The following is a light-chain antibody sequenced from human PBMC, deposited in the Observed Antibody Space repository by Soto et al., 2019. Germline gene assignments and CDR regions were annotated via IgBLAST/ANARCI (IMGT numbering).Light chain of an antibody. CDR1: QSLSSSY. Sequence: EIVLTQSPGTLSLSPGERATLSCRASQSLSSSYIAWYQQKPGQAPRLLIYGASSRATGIPDMFSGSGSGTDFTLTISRLEPEDFAVYYCQQYGSSSYTFGQGTKLEIK. J-gene: IGKJ2*01. CDR2: GAS. V-gene: IGKV3-20*01. CDR3: QQYGSSSYT.